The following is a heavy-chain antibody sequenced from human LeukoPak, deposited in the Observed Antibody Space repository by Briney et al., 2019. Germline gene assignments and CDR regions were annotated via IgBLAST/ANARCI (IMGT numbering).Heavy chain of an antibody. CDR3: ARDRSGGSCLDY. CDR2: IKQDGSEK. CDR1: GFTFRSYW. J-gene: IGHJ4*02. D-gene: IGHD2-15*01. Sequence: GGSLRLSCAASGFTFRSYWMSWVRQAPGKGLDWVANIKQDGSEKYYVDSVKGRFTISRDNAKNSLYLQMNSLRAEDTAVYYCARDRSGGSCLDYWGQGTLVTVSS. V-gene: IGHV3-7*01.